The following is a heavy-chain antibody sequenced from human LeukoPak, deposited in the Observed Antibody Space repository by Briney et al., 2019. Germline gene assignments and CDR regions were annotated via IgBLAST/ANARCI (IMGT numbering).Heavy chain of an antibody. CDR1: GGSISSYY. V-gene: IGHV4-59*12. Sequence: SETLSLTCTVSGGSISSYYWSWIRQPPGKGLEWIGYIYYSGSTNYNPSLKSRVTISVDTSKNQFSLKLSSVTAADTAVYYCARGLHYDSSGYYWGSRYYYYMDVWGKGTTVTVSS. D-gene: IGHD3-22*01. CDR2: IYYSGST. CDR3: ARGLHYDSSGYYWGSRYYYYMDV. J-gene: IGHJ6*03.